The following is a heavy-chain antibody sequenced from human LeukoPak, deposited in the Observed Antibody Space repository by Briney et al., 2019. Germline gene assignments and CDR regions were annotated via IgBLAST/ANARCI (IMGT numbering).Heavy chain of an antibody. CDR3: AREVYYGSGSYGY. CDR2: IKEDGSEK. J-gene: IGHJ4*02. D-gene: IGHD3-10*01. V-gene: IGHV3-7*01. CDR1: GFTFSNFW. Sequence: GGSLRLSCAASGFTFSNFWMSWVRQAPGKGLEWVANIKEDGSEKYYVDSVKGRFTISRDNAKNSLYLQMNSLRAEDTAVYYCAREVYYGSGSYGYWGQGTLVTVSS.